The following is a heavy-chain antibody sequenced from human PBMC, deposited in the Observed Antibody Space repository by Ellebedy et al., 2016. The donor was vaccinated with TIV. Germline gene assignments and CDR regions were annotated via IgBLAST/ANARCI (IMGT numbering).Heavy chain of an antibody. J-gene: IGHJ4*02. CDR2: IVGSGS. Sequence: GESLKISCAASGFTFSPYAMSWVRQAPGKGLEWVSGIVGSGSQKYADSVMGRFTISRDNSKRTVDLQMNSLRAEDTAVYFCAKDRTSGDGYWVFDNWGQGTLVSVSS. V-gene: IGHV3-23*01. CDR3: AKDRTSGDGYWVFDN. CDR1: GFTFSPYA. D-gene: IGHD5-18*01.